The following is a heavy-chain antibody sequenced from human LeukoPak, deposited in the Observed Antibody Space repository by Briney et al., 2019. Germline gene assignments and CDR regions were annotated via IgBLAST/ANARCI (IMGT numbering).Heavy chain of an antibody. CDR2: ISAYNGNT. Sequence: ASVKVSCKASGYTFTNYGINWVRQAPGQGLEWMGWISAYNGNTNYAQKLQGRVTMTTDTPTSTAYMELRSLRSDDTAVYYCARDEGRPGQLWRQYYFDYWGQGTLVTVSS. CDR3: ARDEGRPGQLWRQYYFDY. CDR1: GYTFTNYG. J-gene: IGHJ4*02. V-gene: IGHV1-18*01. D-gene: IGHD5-18*01.